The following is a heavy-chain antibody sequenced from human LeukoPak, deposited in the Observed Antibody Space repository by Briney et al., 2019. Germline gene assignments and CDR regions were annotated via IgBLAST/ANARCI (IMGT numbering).Heavy chain of an antibody. V-gene: IGHV3-48*03. D-gene: IGHD4-17*01. J-gene: IGHJ4*02. CDR1: GFTFSSYE. CDR2: ISSSGSTI. CDR3: AKMTTVTNELDY. Sequence: GGPRRLSCAAPGFTFSSYEMTWVGKAPGKGLNGVSYISSSGSTIYYADSVKGRFTISRDNSKNTLYLQMNSLRAEDTAVYYCAKMTTVTNELDYWGQGTLVTVSS.